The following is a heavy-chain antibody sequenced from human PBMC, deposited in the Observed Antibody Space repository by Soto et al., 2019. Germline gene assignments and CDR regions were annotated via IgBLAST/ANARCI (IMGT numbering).Heavy chain of an antibody. CDR1: GFTFSSYA. CDR3: AKAPRYYYDSSGYPEH. D-gene: IGHD3-22*01. V-gene: IGHV3-23*01. CDR2: ISGSGGST. J-gene: IGHJ1*01. Sequence: GGSLRLSCAASGFTFSSYAMSWVRQAPGKGLEWVSAISGSGGSTYYADSVKGRFTISRDNSKNTLYLQMNSLRAEDTAAYYCAKAPRYYYDSSGYPEHWGQGTLVTVSS.